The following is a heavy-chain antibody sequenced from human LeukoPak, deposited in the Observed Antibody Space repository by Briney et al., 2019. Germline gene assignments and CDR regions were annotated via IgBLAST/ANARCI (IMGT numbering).Heavy chain of an antibody. Sequence: GASVKDSCKASGYTFTSYDINWVRQATGQGLEWMGWMNPNSGNTGYAQKFQGRVTMTRNTSISTAYMELSSLRSEDTAVYYCARDIVVVPAANYYYGMDVWGQGTTVTVSS. CDR2: MNPNSGNT. V-gene: IGHV1-8*01. D-gene: IGHD2-2*01. CDR3: ARDIVVVPAANYYYGMDV. CDR1: GYTFTSYD. J-gene: IGHJ6*02.